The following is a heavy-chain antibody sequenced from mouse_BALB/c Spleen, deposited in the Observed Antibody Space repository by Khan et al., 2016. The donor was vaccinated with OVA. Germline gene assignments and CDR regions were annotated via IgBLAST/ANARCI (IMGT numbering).Heavy chain of an antibody. V-gene: IGHV1S29*02. D-gene: IGHD1-2*01. CDR3: SRSGYGSFAF. CDR2: IYPNNGVT. J-gene: IGHJ3*01. Sequence: EVELVESGPELVKPGASVKISCKASGYTFTDYNMDWVKQSLGKSLEWIGYIYPNNGVTGYNQKFKTKATLTVDSSSSTAYMELRSLTSEDSAVYFCSRSGYGSFAFWGQGTLVTVSA. CDR1: GYTFTDYN.